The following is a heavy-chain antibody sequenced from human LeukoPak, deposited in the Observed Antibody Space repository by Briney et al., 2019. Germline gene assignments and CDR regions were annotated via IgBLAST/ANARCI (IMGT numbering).Heavy chain of an antibody. Sequence: GGSLRLSCAASGFTFSNAWMSCLRQAPGKGLEWVGRIKSRTDGGTTNYPAPVKVKFTISRDDSKNTLYLQMNSLKTEDAAVYYCTADTIVVVPAARGGDTWFDPWGQGTLVTVSS. CDR1: GFTFSNAW. CDR3: TADTIVVVPAARGGDTWFDP. CDR2: IKSRTDGGTT. V-gene: IGHV3-15*01. J-gene: IGHJ5*02. D-gene: IGHD2-2*01.